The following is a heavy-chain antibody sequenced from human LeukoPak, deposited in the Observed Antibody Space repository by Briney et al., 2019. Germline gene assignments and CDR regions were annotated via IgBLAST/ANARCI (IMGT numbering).Heavy chain of an antibody. CDR3: ARDPRRITTFGVVMSY. J-gene: IGHJ4*02. D-gene: IGHD3-3*01. CDR2: INPNSGGT. CDR1: GYTFTGYY. Sequence: ASVKVSCKASGYTFTGYYMHWVRQAPGQGLEWMGWINPNSGGTNYAQKFQGRVTMTRDTSISTAYMELSRLRSDDTAVYYCARDPRRITTFGVVMSYWGQGTLVTVSS. V-gene: IGHV1-2*02.